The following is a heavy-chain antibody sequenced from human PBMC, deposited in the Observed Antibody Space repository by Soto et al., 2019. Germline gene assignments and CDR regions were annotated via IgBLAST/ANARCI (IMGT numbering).Heavy chain of an antibody. CDR3: ARSIVSGLMFPPGLDV. CDR1: GYIFIDYW. V-gene: IGHV5-51*01. J-gene: IGHJ6*02. D-gene: IGHD2-21*01. CDR2: VYPRDSDT. Sequence: GESLKISCKASGYIFIDYWIGWVRQMPGKGLEWMGIVYPRDSDTRYSPSFQGQVTISADRSTGTAFLQWTSLKASDTAMYYCARSIVSGLMFPPGLDVWGQGTTVTVSS.